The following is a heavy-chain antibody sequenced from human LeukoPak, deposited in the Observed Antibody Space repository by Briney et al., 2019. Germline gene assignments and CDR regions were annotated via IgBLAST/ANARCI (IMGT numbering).Heavy chain of an antibody. CDR1: GGSISRGSYY. D-gene: IGHD6-13*01. Sequence: PSQTLSLTCSVSGGSISRGSYYWHWLRQPGGKGLDWMGRIYNSGSTNYNPSLKSRFTISTDMSKNQFSLKLTSVTAADTAVYYCAREAAAGPHAFDIWGQGTMVTVSS. V-gene: IGHV4-61*02. CDR3: AREAAAGPHAFDI. J-gene: IGHJ3*02. CDR2: IYNSGST.